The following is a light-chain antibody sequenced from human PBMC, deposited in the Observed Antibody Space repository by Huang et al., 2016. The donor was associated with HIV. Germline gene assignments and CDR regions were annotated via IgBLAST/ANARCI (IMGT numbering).Light chain of an antibody. CDR3: QQYFISPPT. CDR2: WAS. V-gene: IGKV4-1*01. Sequence: DIVMTQSPDSLAVSLGERATINCKSSQGVLSRPSNKTYVAWYQQRPGQSPSLLIYWASTRQSGVPDRFSGSGSGTHFTLTISSLQAEDVAFYYCQQYFISPPTFGQGTKLEI. CDR1: QGVLSRPSNKTY. J-gene: IGKJ2*01.